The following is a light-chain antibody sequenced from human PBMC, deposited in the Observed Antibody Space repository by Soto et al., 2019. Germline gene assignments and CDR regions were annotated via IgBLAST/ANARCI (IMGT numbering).Light chain of an antibody. Sequence: DIQLTQSPPFLSASVGDRVTVTCRASQSISYRLAWYQQKPGKAPKLLIYDASSLESGVPSTFSGSGSGTEFTLTITSLQPDDFATYYCQQYNSYSWTFGQGTKVDIK. CDR3: QQYNSYSWT. CDR1: QSISYR. CDR2: DAS. V-gene: IGKV1-5*01. J-gene: IGKJ1*01.